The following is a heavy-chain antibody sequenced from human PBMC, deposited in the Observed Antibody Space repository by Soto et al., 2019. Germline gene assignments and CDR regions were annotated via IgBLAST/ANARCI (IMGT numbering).Heavy chain of an antibody. CDR3: ARFGGYESYYYYGMDV. V-gene: IGHV4-59*01. Sequence: LPETLSLTCTVSGGSISSYYWSWIRQPPGKGLEWIGYIYYSGSTNYNPSLKSRVTISVDTSKNQFSLKLSSVTAADTAVYYCARFGGYESYYYYGMDVWGQGTTVTVSS. CDR1: GGSISSYY. CDR2: IYYSGST. D-gene: IGHD5-12*01. J-gene: IGHJ6*02.